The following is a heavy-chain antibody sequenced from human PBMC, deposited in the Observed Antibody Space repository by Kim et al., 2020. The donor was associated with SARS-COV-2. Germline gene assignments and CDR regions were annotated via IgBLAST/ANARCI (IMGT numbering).Heavy chain of an antibody. Sequence: GGSLRLSCAASGFTFSSYEMNWVRQAPGKGLEWVSYISSSGSTIYYADSVKGRFTISRDNAKNSLYLQMNSLRAEDTAVYYYAREGLEYYGMDVWGQGTTVTVSS. CDR2: ISSSGSTI. CDR3: AREGLEYYGMDV. D-gene: IGHD3-3*01. J-gene: IGHJ6*02. V-gene: IGHV3-48*03. CDR1: GFTFSSYE.